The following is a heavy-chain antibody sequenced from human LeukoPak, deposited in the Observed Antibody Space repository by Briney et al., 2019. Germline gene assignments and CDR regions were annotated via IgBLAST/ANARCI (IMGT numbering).Heavy chain of an antibody. CDR3: ARAWGGVVVAAHSFSDY. Sequence: ASVTVSCKASGYTFTGYYMHWLRPAPGQGLDWMGWINPNSGGTNYAQKFQGRVTMTRDTSISTAYMELSRLRSDDTAVYYCARAWGGVVVAAHSFSDYWGQGTLVTVSS. D-gene: IGHD2-15*01. J-gene: IGHJ4*02. CDR2: INPNSGGT. CDR1: GYTFTGYY. V-gene: IGHV1-2*02.